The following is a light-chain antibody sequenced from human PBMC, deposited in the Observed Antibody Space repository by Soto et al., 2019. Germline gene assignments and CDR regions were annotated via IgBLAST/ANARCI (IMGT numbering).Light chain of an antibody. CDR3: QQSYSSPWT. J-gene: IGKJ1*01. V-gene: IGKV1-39*01. CDR2: AAS. Sequence: DIQMTQSPSSLSASVRDSVTITCRASQNIRNYLNWYQQKPGRAPKILIYAASSLQSGVPSRFSGGGSGTDFTPTITSLQPEDFATYYCQQSYSSPWTFGQGTKVDIK. CDR1: QNIRNY.